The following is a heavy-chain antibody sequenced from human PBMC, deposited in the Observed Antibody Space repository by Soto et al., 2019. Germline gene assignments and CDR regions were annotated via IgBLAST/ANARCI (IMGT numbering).Heavy chain of an antibody. CDR2: IYYSGST. J-gene: IGHJ4*02. CDR1: GGSISSDGYY. Sequence: PSETLSLTCTVSGGSISSDGYYWTWIRQHPRKGLEWMGYIYYSGSTYYNPSLKSRLAMSVDTSKNQFSLTLTSVTAADTAVYCCARVDCSAGSCCLDSWGQGTLVTVSS. V-gene: IGHV4-31*03. CDR3: ARVDCSAGSCCLDS. D-gene: IGHD2-15*01.